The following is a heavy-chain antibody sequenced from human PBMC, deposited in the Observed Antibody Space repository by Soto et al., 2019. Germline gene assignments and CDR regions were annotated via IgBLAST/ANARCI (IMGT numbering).Heavy chain of an antibody. CDR3: ARDRVAGIWGDAFDI. CDR1: GYTFTNHG. V-gene: IGHV1-18*04. Sequence: QAQLVQSGTEVKKPGASVKVSCKTSGYTFTNHGINWVRQAPGQGREGMGWINPYNANTNYAQKLQGRVTMTTDTSTTTAYMDLRSLTSDDTAVYYCARDRVAGIWGDAFDIWGQGTVVTVSS. J-gene: IGHJ3*02. CDR2: INPYNANT. D-gene: IGHD3-16*01.